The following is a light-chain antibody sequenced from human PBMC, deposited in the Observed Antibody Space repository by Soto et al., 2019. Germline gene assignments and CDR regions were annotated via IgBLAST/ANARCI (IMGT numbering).Light chain of an antibody. CDR2: AAS. CDR1: QDIGND. V-gene: IGKV1-6*01. CDR3: LQDYNSPPT. Sequence: ANQMTQSPSSLSASVGDRVTITCRASQDIGNDLGWYQQKPGKAPNLLIYAASSLQSGVTSRFSGSGSGTEFTLTISSLQPEDCYTYDCLQDYNSPPTFGPGTRVEIK. J-gene: IGKJ1*01.